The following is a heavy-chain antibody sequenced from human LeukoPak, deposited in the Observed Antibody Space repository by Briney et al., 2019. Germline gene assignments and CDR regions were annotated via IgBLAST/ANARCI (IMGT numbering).Heavy chain of an antibody. D-gene: IGHD5-24*01. V-gene: IGHV4-59*06. Sequence: PSETLSLTCTVSGGSISSYYWSWIRQPAGKGLEWIGYIYHSGSTYYNPSLKSRVTISIDTSKNQFSLKLNSVTAADTAVYYCARDGWYARAYFDYWGQGTLVTVSS. J-gene: IGHJ4*02. CDR2: IYHSGST. CDR3: ARDGWYARAYFDY. CDR1: GGSISSYY.